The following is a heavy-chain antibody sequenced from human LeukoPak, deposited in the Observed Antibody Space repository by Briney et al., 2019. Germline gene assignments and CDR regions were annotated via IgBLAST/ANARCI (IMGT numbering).Heavy chain of an antibody. CDR3: ARASLISYYYGSGSPDY. V-gene: IGHV3-48*04. CDR2: ISSSSSTI. J-gene: IGHJ4*02. Sequence: GGSLRLSCAASGFTFSSYSMNWVRQAPGKGLEWVSYISSSSSTIYYADSVKGRFTISRDNAKNSLYLQMNSLRAEDTAVYYCARASLISYYYGSGSPDYWGQGTLVTVSS. D-gene: IGHD3-10*01. CDR1: GFTFSSYS.